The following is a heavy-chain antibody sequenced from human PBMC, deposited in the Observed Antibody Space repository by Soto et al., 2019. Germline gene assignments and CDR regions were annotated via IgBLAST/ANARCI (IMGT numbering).Heavy chain of an antibody. CDR3: ARDSSNGDYYYGMDV. V-gene: IGHV1-46*01. Sequence: ASVKVSCKASGYTFTSYYMHWVRQAPGQGLEWMGIINPSGGSTSYAQKFQGRVTMTRDTSTSTVYMELSSLRSEDTAVYYCARDSSNGDYYYGMDVWGQGTTVTVSS. CDR2: INPSGGST. CDR1: GYTFTSYY. D-gene: IGHD1-1*01. J-gene: IGHJ6*02.